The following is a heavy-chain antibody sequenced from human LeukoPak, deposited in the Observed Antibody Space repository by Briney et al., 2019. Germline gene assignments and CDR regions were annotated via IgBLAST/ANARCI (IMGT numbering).Heavy chain of an antibody. V-gene: IGHV1-2*02. Sequence: ASVKVSCKASEYTFTGYYMHWVRQAPGQGLEWMGWINPSSGGTNYAQKFQGRVTVTRDTSISTAYMDLSRLRSDDTAVYYCARVDDRGHYYDSSGPRKLFDYWGQGTLVTVSS. CDR2: INPSSGGT. J-gene: IGHJ4*02. D-gene: IGHD3-22*01. CDR1: EYTFTGYY. CDR3: ARVDDRGHYYDSSGPRKLFDY.